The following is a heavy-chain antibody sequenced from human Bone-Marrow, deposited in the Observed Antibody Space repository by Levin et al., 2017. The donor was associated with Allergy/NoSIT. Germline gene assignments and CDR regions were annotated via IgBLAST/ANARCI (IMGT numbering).Heavy chain of an antibody. Sequence: QSGGSLRLSCAASGFTFSSYEMNWVRRAPGKGLEWVSYISAGSSTIYYADSVKGRFTISRDNAKNSLYLQMNSLRAEDTAVYYCARDSAKGRPNQLLDSWGQGTLVTVSS. J-gene: IGHJ4*02. D-gene: IGHD2-2*01. V-gene: IGHV3-48*03. CDR1: GFTFSSYE. CDR3: ARDSAKGRPNQLLDS. CDR2: ISAGSSTI.